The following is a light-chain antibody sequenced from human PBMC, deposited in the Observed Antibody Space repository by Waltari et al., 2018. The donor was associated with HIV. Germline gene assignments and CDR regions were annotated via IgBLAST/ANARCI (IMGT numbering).Light chain of an antibody. V-gene: IGLV1-44*01. CDR2: SNK. CDR1: SSNIGSNT. Sequence: QSVLTQPPSASGTPGQRVAISCSGSSSNIGSNTVNWYQQLPGTAPKLLIYSNKRRPAGVPDRFSGSKSGTSASLAISGLQSEDEADYYCAAWDDSLNGYLFGTGTKVTVL. J-gene: IGLJ1*01. CDR3: AAWDDSLNGYL.